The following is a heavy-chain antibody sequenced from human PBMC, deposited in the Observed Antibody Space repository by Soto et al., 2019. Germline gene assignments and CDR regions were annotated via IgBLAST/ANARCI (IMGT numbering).Heavy chain of an antibody. J-gene: IGHJ3*02. D-gene: IGHD3-22*01. CDR3: AKQTVLLRPAFDI. Sequence: PGGSLRLSCAASGFTFSSYAMSWARQPPGKGLGWVSAISGGGGSTNDADSGKGRFTISRDNSKNTLYLQMNSRRAEDTAVYYCAKQTVLLRPAFDIWGQGTLVTV. V-gene: IGHV3-23*01. CDR1: GFTFSSYA. CDR2: ISGGGGST.